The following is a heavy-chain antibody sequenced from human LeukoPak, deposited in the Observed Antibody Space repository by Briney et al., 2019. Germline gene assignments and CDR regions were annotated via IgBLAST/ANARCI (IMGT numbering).Heavy chain of an antibody. D-gene: IGHD2-21*02. CDR3: ATGYCGGDCWLPFFQH. J-gene: IGHJ1*01. CDR1: GYTLTELS. CDR2: FDPEDGET. V-gene: IGHV1-24*01. Sequence: ASVKVSCKVSGYTLTELSMHWVRQAPGKGLECMGGFDPEDGETIYAQKFQGRVTMTEDTSTDTAYMELSSLRSEDTAVYYCATGYCGGDCWLPFFQHWGQGTLVTVSS.